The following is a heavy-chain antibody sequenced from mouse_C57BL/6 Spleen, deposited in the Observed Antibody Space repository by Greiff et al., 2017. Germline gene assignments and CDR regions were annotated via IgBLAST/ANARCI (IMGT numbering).Heavy chain of an antibody. CDR3: TTGTSAY. CDR1: GYTLTDYY. V-gene: IGHV1-26*01. Sequence: EVPLQQSGAELVKPGASVKISCKASGYTLTDYYMHWVKQRHGQSLEWIGYINPNNGGTSYNQKFKGKATLSVEKSSNTAYMELRSLASEDSAVYYCTTGTSAYWGQGTLVTVSA. D-gene: IGHD4-1*01. J-gene: IGHJ3*01. CDR2: INPNNGGT.